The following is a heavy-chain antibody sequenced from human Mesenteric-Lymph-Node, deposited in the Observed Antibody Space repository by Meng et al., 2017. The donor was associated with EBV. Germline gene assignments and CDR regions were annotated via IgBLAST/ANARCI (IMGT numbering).Heavy chain of an antibody. Sequence: LERPVPGLGKPPGPPSPTGAVSGDSISSSNWWSWVRQPPGKGLEWIGEIYQSGSTNYNPSLKSRVTISVDKSKNHFSLKLSSVTAADTAVYYCASVPTDYSHSRGEFDYWGQGTLVTVSS. CDR2: IYQSGST. J-gene: IGHJ4*02. CDR3: ASVPTDYSHSRGEFDY. D-gene: IGHD3-22*01. V-gene: IGHV4-4*03. CDR1: GDSISSSNW.